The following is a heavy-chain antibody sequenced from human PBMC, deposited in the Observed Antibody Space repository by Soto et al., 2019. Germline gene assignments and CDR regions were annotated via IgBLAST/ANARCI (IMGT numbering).Heavy chain of an antibody. D-gene: IGHD2-21*01. CDR3: ARVIADRVVIWFDP. Sequence: SETLSLTCTVSGCCISSYYWSWIRQPPGKGLEWIGYIYYSGSTNYNPSLKSRVTISVDTSKNQFSLKLSSVTAADTAVYYCARVIADRVVIWFDPWGEGTLVTVSS. V-gene: IGHV4-59*01. CDR1: GCCISSYY. J-gene: IGHJ5*02. CDR2: IYYSGST.